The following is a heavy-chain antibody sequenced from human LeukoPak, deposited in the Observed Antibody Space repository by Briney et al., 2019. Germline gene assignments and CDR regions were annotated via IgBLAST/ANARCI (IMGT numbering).Heavy chain of an antibody. J-gene: IGHJ4*02. D-gene: IGHD5-18*01. V-gene: IGHV3-74*01. CDR2: INSDGSST. CDR1: GFTFSNYW. Sequence: GGSLRLSCAASGFTFSNYWMHWVRQAPGKGLVWVSRINSDGSSTSYADSVKGRFTISRDNAKNTLYLQMNSLRAEDTAVYYCARGPDVDTAMVLGGDYWGQGTLVTVSS. CDR3: ARGPDVDTAMVLGGDY.